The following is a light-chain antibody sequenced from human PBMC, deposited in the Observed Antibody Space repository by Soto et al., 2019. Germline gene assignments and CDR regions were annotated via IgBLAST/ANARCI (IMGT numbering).Light chain of an antibody. V-gene: IGKV3-20*01. CDR1: QALGRNS. CDR2: SAS. CDR3: QQSAT. J-gene: IGKJ3*01. Sequence: DTLVTQSPSALSVSAGEGATLSCRASQALGRNSLAWYQQRPGQAPRLLIYSASSRPPGIPDRFSGSGSGTDFTLTISRLEPEDFAVYYCQQSATFGPGTKVDI.